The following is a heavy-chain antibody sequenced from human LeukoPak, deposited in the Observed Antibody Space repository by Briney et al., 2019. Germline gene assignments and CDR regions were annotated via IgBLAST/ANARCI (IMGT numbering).Heavy chain of an antibody. D-gene: IGHD4-17*01. J-gene: IGHJ4*02. V-gene: IGHV3-7*03. CDR3: ARGQTTMTN. CDR2: IKQDGSEK. CDR1: GFTSSSYW. Sequence: GGSLRLSCAASGFTSSSYWMSWVRQAPGKGLEWVANIKQDGSEKYYVDSVKGRFTISRDNAKNSLYLQMNSLRAEDTAVYFCARGQTTMTNWGQGTLVTVSS.